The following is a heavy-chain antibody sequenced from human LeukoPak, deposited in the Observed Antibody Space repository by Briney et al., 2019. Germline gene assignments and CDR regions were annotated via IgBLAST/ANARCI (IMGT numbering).Heavy chain of an antibody. CDR2: ISAYNGNT. Sequence: ASVKVSCKASGYTFTSYGISWVRQAPGQGLEWMGWISAYNGNTNYAQKLQGRVTMTTDTSTSTAYMELRSLRSDDTAVYYCARTITYNWNDGAFDIWGQGTMVTVSS. CDR3: ARTITYNWNDGAFDI. CDR1: GYTFTSYG. V-gene: IGHV1-18*01. J-gene: IGHJ3*02. D-gene: IGHD1-1*01.